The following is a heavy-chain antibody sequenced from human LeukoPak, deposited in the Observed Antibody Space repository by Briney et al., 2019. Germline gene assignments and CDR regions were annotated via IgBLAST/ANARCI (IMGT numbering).Heavy chain of an antibody. CDR1: GGSISSSSYY. D-gene: IGHD1-1*01. CDR2: IYYSGST. CDR3: ARLNWNESGFDY. V-gene: IGHV4-39*01. J-gene: IGHJ4*02. Sequence: SETLSLTCTVSGGSISSSSYYWGWIRQPPGKGLEWIGSIYYSGSTYYNPSPKSRVTISVDTSKNQFSLKLSSVTAADTAVYYCARLNWNESGFDYWGQGTLVTVSS.